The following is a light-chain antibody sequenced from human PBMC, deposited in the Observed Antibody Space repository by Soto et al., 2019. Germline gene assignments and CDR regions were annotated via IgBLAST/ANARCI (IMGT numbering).Light chain of an antibody. Sequence: DIQLTQSPFFLSASVGDRVTITCRASQGIRSYLAWYQQRPGQAPELLIYGASTLLTGVASRFSGSGSGTEVTLTSSSLQPEVFATYFCEQLNIFPPLFTFGPGTKVDIK. J-gene: IGKJ3*01. CDR2: GAS. V-gene: IGKV1-9*01. CDR1: QGIRSY. CDR3: EQLNIFPPLFT.